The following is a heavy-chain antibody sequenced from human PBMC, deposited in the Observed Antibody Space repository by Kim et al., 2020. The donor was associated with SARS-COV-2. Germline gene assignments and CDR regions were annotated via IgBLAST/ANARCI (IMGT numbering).Heavy chain of an antibody. Sequence: ASVKVSCKASGYTFTGYYMHWVRQAPGQGLEWMGRINPNSGGTNYAQKFQGRVTMTRDTSISTAYMELSRLRSDDTAVYYCARYCSSTSCYEGSDYWGQGTLVTVSS. CDR3: ARYCSSTSCYEGSDY. D-gene: IGHD2-2*01. V-gene: IGHV1-2*06. CDR1: GYTFTGYY. J-gene: IGHJ4*02. CDR2: INPNSGGT.